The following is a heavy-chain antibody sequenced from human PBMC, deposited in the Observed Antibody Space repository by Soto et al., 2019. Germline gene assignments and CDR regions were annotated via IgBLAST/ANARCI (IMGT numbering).Heavy chain of an antibody. CDR1: GGSITSYY. CDR2: IYYSGSS. Sequence: QVLLQESGPGLVKHSETLSLTCTVSGGSITSYYWSWIRQPPGKGLEWIGYIYYSGSSSYNPSLKSRVTMSVDTSKNQISLKLRSVTAADTAVYYCAREEVGVYFWGQGTLVTVSS. V-gene: IGHV4-59*01. CDR3: AREEVGVYF. D-gene: IGHD3-10*01. J-gene: IGHJ4*02.